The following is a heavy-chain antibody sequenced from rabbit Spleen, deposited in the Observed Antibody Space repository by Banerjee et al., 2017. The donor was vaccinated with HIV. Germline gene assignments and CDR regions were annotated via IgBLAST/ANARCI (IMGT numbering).Heavy chain of an antibody. J-gene: IGHJ4*01. Sequence: QEQLVESGGGLVQPEGSLTLTCKASGFSFGDRDVMCWVRQAPGKGLEWIACINTATAKGVYASWAKGRFAISKTSSTTVTLQMTSLTAADTATYFCARDLVGVIGWNFILWGQGTLVTVS. CDR1: GFSFGDRDV. D-gene: IGHD1-1*01. V-gene: IGHV1S45*01. CDR2: INTATAKG. CDR3: ARDLVGVIGWNFIL.